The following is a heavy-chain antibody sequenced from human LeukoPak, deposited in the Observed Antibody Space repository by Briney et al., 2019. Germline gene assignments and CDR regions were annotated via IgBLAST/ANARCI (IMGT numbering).Heavy chain of an antibody. Sequence: SETLCLTCTVSGGSISSYYWSWIRQPPGKGLEWIGYTYTSGSTNYNPSLKSRDTMSVDTSKNQFSLKLSCVTASDTAGYYFARAAEDESSGNFDYWGQGTLVTVSS. CDR2: TYTSGST. J-gene: IGHJ4*02. CDR1: GGSISSYY. V-gene: IGHV4-4*09. CDR3: ARAAEDESSGNFDY. D-gene: IGHD3-22*01.